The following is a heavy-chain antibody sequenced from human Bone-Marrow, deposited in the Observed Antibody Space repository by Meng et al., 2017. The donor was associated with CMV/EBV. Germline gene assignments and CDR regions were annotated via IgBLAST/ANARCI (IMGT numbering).Heavy chain of an antibody. CDR2: ISSSGSTI. CDR1: GFTFSSYE. D-gene: IGHD2-2*01. Sequence: GGSLRLSCAASGFTFSSYEMNWVRQAPGKGLEWVSYISSSGSTIYYADSVKGRFTISRDNSKNTLYLQMNSLRAEDTAVYYCARVIVVVPAALYYFDYWGQGTLVTVSS. J-gene: IGHJ4*02. CDR3: ARVIVVVPAALYYFDY. V-gene: IGHV3-48*03.